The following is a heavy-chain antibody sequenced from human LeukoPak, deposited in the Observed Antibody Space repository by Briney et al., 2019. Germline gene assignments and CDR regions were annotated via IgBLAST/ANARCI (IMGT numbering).Heavy chain of an antibody. CDR3: ARVSAMVSVSWFDP. V-gene: IGHV3-21*01. CDR1: GFTFSSYS. Sequence: GGSLRLSCAASGFTFSSYSMNWVRQAPGKGLEWVSSISSSSYIYYADSVKGRFTISRDNAKNSLYLQMNSPRAEDTAVYYCARVSAMVSVSWFDPWGQGTLVTVSS. D-gene: IGHD5-18*01. CDR2: ISSSSYI. J-gene: IGHJ5*02.